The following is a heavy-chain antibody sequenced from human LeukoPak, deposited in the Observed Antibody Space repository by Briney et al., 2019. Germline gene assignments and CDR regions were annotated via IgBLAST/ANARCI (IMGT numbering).Heavy chain of an antibody. J-gene: IGHJ5*02. CDR3: ASLVDGVRDP. CDR2: IYHNGRT. V-gene: IGHV4-38-2*02. D-gene: IGHD3-10*01. CDR1: GYSISLGYH. Sequence: SETLSLTCTVSGYSISLGYHWGWIRQLPGKGLEWIANIYHNGRTYYNPSLTSRGTISVDTSKNQFSLKLSSVTAADTAVYYCASLVDGVRDPWGQGTLVTVSS.